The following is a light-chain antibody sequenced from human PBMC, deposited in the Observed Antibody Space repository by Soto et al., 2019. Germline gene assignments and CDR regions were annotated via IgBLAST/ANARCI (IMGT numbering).Light chain of an antibody. CDR1: QGISNY. CDR3: QKYNSAPWT. Sequence: DIQMTQSPSSLSASVGDTVTITCRASQGISNYLAWYQQKPGKVPKLLMYAASTLQSGVPSRLTGSGSGTDYTLTISSLQPEDVATYYCQKYNSAPWTFGQGTKVEIK. CDR2: AAS. J-gene: IGKJ1*01. V-gene: IGKV1-27*01.